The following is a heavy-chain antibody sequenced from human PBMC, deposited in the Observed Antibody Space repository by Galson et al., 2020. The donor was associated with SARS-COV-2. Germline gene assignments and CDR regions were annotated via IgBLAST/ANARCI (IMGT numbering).Heavy chain of an antibody. V-gene: IGHV1-18*04. J-gene: IGHJ6*02. D-gene: IGHD6-6*01. CDR1: GYTFTSYG. Sequence: ASVKVSCKASGYTFTSYGISWVRQAPGQGLEWMGWISAYNGNTNYAQKLQGRVTMTTDTSTSTAYMELRSLRSDDTAVYYCARDLADSSSSGPSGMDVWGQGTTVTVSS. CDR2: ISAYNGNT. CDR3: ARDLADSSSSGPSGMDV.